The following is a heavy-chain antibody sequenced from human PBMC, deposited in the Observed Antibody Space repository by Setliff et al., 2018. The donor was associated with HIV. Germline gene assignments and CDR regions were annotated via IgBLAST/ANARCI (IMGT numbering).Heavy chain of an antibody. Sequence: PGGSLRLSCVASGLSFSRYWMSWVRQAPGKGLEWVANIKGDGSDQYYMDSVRGRFIISRDNVRNSLYLQIDSLTTEDTALYYCVKGGSVTGPYFYYMDVWGKGTTVTVSS. CDR3: VKGGSVTGPYFYYMDV. CDR2: IKGDGSDQ. CDR1: GLSFSRYW. V-gene: IGHV3-7*03. D-gene: IGHD6-19*01. J-gene: IGHJ6*03.